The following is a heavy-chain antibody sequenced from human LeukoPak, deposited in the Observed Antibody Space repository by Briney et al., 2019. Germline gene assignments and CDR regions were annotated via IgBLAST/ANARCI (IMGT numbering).Heavy chain of an antibody. D-gene: IGHD6-13*01. CDR2: ISAYNGNT. Sequence: ASVKVSCKASGYTFTSYGISWVRQAPGQGLEWMGWISAYNGNTNYAQKLQGRVTMTTDTSTSTAYMEPRSLRSDDTAVYYCARDSSSWYLVSIYYYYMDVWGKGTTVTVSS. CDR3: ARDSSSWYLVSIYYYYMDV. J-gene: IGHJ6*03. CDR1: GYTFTSYG. V-gene: IGHV1-18*01.